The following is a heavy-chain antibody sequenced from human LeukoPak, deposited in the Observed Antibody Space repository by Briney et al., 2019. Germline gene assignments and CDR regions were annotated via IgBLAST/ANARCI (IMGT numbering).Heavy chain of an antibody. CDR2: IYYSGST. D-gene: IGHD2-2*01. CDR3: ASLVVPAAQFDY. J-gene: IGHJ4*02. CDR1: GGSISSYY. V-gene: IGHV4-59*01. Sequence: SETLSLTCTVSGGSISSYYWSWIQQPPGKGLEWIGYIYYSGSTNYNPSLKSRVTISVDTSKNQFSLKLSSVTAADTAVYYCASLVVPAAQFDYWGQGTLVTVSS.